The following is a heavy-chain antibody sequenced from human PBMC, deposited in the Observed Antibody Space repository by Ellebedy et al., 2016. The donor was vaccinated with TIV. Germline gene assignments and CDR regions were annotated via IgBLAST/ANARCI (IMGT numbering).Heavy chain of an antibody. V-gene: IGHV3-33*01. CDR2: IWYDGSNK. CDR3: AREHWEPRAFDI. Sequence: GESLKISCAASGFTFSSYGMHWVRQAPGKGLEWVAVIWYDGSNKYYADSVKGRFTISRDNSKNTLYLQMNSLRAEDTAVYYCAREHWEPRAFDIWGQGTMVTVSS. D-gene: IGHD1-26*01. J-gene: IGHJ3*02. CDR1: GFTFSSYG.